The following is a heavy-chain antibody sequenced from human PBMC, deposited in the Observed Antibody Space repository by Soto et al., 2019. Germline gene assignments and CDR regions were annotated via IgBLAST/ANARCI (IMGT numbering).Heavy chain of an antibody. CDR1: GFTVSNNY. Sequence: EVQLVESGGGLIQPGGSLRLSCEASGFTVSNNYMRWVRQAPGKGLEWVSLIYSGGSTHYAHSVKGRFTISRDNSKNTLYLKMNSLRVEDTAVYYCARDPPGIAASGGGGWGQGTLVTVSS. D-gene: IGHD6-13*01. CDR3: ARDPPGIAASGGGG. V-gene: IGHV3-53*01. J-gene: IGHJ4*02. CDR2: IYSGGST.